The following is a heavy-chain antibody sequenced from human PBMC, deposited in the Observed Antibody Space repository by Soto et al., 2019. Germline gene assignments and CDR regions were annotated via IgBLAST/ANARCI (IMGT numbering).Heavy chain of an antibody. CDR3: ATQEVGGSYVYTFDP. V-gene: IGHV4-39*01. CDR2: IYYSGST. Sequence: KPSETLSLTCTVSGGSISSGSYYWGWIRQPPGKGLEWIGSIYYSGSTYYNPSLKSRVTISVDTSKNQFSLKLSSVTAADTAVYYCATQEVGGSYVYTFDPWGQGTQVTVSS. D-gene: IGHD1-26*01. J-gene: IGHJ5*02. CDR1: GGSISSGSYY.